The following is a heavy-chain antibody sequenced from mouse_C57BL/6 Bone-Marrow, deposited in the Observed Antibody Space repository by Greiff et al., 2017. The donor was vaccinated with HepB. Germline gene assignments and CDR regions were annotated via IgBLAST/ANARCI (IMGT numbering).Heavy chain of an antibody. V-gene: IGHV14-4*01. D-gene: IGHD2-5*01. CDR3: TIVTHYYAMDY. CDR1: GFNIKDDY. Sequence: EVQLQQSGAELVRPGASVKLSCTASGFNIKDDYMHWVKQRPEKGLEWIGWIDPENGDTEYASKFQGKATITADTASNTAYLQLSSLTSDDTAVYYGTIVTHYYAMDYWGQGTSVTVSS. CDR2: IDPENGDT. J-gene: IGHJ4*01.